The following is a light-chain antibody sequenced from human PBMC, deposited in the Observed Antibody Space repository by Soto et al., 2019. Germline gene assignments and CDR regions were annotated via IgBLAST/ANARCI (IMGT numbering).Light chain of an antibody. Sequence: IQMTQSPSSLSASVGDRVTITCQASQDISNYLNWYQQKPGKAPKLLIYDASSLESGVPSRFSGSGSGTEFTLTISSLQPDDFATYYCQQYNSYRWTFGRGTKVDVK. V-gene: IGKV1-5*01. CDR1: QDISNY. J-gene: IGKJ1*01. CDR2: DAS. CDR3: QQYNSYRWT.